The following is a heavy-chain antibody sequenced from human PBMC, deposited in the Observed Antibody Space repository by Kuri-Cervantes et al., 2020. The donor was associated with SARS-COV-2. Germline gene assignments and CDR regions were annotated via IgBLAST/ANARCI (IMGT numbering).Heavy chain of an antibody. J-gene: IGHJ4*02. CDR3: AREEGGELGEAFDY. CDR2: IDSSSYYI. V-gene: IGHV3-21*01. CDR1: GFTFSGYS. Sequence: GESLKISFAASGFTFSGYSMNWIRQAPGKGLEWVASIDSSSYYIYHADSVKGRLTISRDNAKTSLYLQMNSLKLEDTAVYYCAREEGGELGEAFDYWGQGALVTVSS. D-gene: IGHD7-27*01.